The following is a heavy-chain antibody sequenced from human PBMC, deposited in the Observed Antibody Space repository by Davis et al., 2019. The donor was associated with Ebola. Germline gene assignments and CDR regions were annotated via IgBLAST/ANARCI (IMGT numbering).Heavy chain of an antibody. CDR1: GYTLTELS. D-gene: IGHD6-6*01. J-gene: IGHJ6*02. V-gene: IGHV1-24*01. CDR3: ATDPRGNIAARRAYYGMDV. CDR2: FDPEDGET. Sequence: ASVKVSCKVSGYTLTELSIHWVRQAPGKGLEWMGGFDPEDGETIYAQKFQGRVTMTEDTSTDTTYMELSSLRSEDTAVYYCATDPRGNIAARRAYYGMDVWGQGTTVTVSS.